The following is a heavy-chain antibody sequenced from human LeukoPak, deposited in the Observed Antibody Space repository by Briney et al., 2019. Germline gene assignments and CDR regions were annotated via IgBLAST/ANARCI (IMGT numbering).Heavy chain of an antibody. CDR2: ISSSSYT. J-gene: IGHJ5*02. CDR1: GFTFSDYY. V-gene: IGHV3-11*05. D-gene: IGHD2-2*01. Sequence: TGGSLRLSCAASGFTFSDYYMSWIRQAPGKGLEWVSYISSSSYTNYADSVKGRFTISRDNAKNSLYLQMNSLRAEDTAVYYCARVFEGYCSSTSCYADNWFDPWGQGTLVTVSS. CDR3: ARVFEGYCSSTSCYADNWFDP.